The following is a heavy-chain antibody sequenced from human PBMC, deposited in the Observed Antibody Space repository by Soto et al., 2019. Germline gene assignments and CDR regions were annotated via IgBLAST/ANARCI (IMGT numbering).Heavy chain of an antibody. CDR1: GFTFNSYY. J-gene: IGHJ6*02. V-gene: IGHV1-46*02. CDR2: INASNGFT. CDR3: ASDWPDPYCGGDCPFEYYSHGMDV. D-gene: IGHD2-21*02. Sequence: QVQLVQSGAELKKPGASVSLSCKASGFTFNSYYIHWVRQSPGEGLQWMGSINASNGFTSYPQMVQGRVTMPAYPSTNTVYMELTSLTSADAAVYFCASDWPDPYCGGDCPFEYYSHGMDVWAPGTAVTVS.